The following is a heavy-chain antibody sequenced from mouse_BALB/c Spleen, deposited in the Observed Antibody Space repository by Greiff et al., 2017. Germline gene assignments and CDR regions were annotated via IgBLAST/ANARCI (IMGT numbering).Heavy chain of an antibody. CDR1: GYSITSGYY. Sequence: EVQLQESGPGLVKPSQSLSLTCSVTGYSITSGYYWNWIRQFPGNKLEWMGYISYDGSNNYNPSLKNRISITRDTSKNQFFLKLNSVTTEDSATYYCAGGNYYWYFDVWGAGTTVTVSS. CDR2: ISYDGSN. V-gene: IGHV3-6*02. D-gene: IGHD2-1*01. CDR3: AGGNYYWYFDV. J-gene: IGHJ1*01.